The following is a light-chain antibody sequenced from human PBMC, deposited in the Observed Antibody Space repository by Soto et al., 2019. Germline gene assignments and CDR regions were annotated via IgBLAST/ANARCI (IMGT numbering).Light chain of an antibody. CDR3: QQSYSTPLT. V-gene: IGKV1-39*01. J-gene: IGKJ3*01. Sequence: DIQMTQSPSSLSASVGDRVTINCRASQSISTYLNWYQQKPGKAPKLLIYAASSLQSGVPSRFSGSGSGTDFTLTINSLQPEDFATYYCQQSYSTPLTFGPGTKVDIK. CDR2: AAS. CDR1: QSISTY.